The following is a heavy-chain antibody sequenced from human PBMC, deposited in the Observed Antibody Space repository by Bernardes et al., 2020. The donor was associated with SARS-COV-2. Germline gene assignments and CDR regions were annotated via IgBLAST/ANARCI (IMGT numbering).Heavy chain of an antibody. D-gene: IGHD2-21*01. CDR1: GFSFSGSA. V-gene: IGHV3-73*01. J-gene: IGHJ4*02. CDR3: RSWGGDGYNYAFDY. CDR2: VRSKSNSYAT. Sequence: GGSLRLSCAASGFSFSGSAMHWVRQASGKGLEWVGRVRSKSNSYATTYAASVRGRFTISRDDSKNTAYLQMNSLKTEDTGVYYCRSWGGDGYNYAFDYWGQGTMVTVSS.